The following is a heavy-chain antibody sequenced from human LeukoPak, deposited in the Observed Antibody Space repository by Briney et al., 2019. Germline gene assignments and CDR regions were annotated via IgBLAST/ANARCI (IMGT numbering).Heavy chain of an antibody. CDR3: AGVVVAVSLDAFDI. Sequence: SETLSLTCTVSGYPISSGYYWGWIRQPPGKGLEWIGSIYHSGSTYYNPSLKSRVTISVDTSKNQFSLKLSSVTAADTAVYYCAGVVVAVSLDAFDIWGQGTMVTVSS. J-gene: IGHJ3*02. V-gene: IGHV4-38-2*02. CDR1: GYPISSGYY. CDR2: IYHSGST. D-gene: IGHD2-15*01.